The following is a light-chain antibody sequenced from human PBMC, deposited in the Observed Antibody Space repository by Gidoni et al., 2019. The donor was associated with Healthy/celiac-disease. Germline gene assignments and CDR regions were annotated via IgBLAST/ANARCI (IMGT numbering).Light chain of an antibody. CDR1: QSVSSSY. CDR3: QQYGSSPIT. J-gene: IGKJ3*01. CDR2: GAS. Sequence: EIVLTPSPGTLSLSPDERATISCRAIQSVSSSYLDWYQQKPGQAPRLLLYGASSRATGIPDRFSGSGSGTGFTFTISRLEPDDFAVYYCQQYGSSPITFGPGTKVDIK. V-gene: IGKV3-20*01.